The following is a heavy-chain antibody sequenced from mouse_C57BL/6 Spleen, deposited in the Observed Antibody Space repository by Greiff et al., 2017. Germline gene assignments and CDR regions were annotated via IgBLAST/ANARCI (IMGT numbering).Heavy chain of an antibody. V-gene: IGHV1-7*01. Sequence: VQLQQSGAELAKPGASVKLSCKASGYTFTSYWMHWVKQRPGQGLEWIGYINPSSGYTKYNQKFKDKAKLTADKSSSTAYMQLSSLTYEDSAVYYCAGDYYGSSLFDYWGQGTTLTVSS. CDR2: INPSSGYT. CDR3: AGDYYGSSLFDY. D-gene: IGHD1-1*01. CDR1: GYTFTSYW. J-gene: IGHJ2*01.